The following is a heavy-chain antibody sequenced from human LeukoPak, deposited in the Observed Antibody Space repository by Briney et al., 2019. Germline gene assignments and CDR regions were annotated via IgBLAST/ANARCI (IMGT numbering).Heavy chain of an antibody. CDR1: GFTFSSYG. CDR2: IWYDGSNK. D-gene: IGHD3-3*01. V-gene: IGHV3-33*06. CDR3: AKVVSEEIWSGYWY. J-gene: IGHJ4*02. Sequence: GGSLRLSCAASGFTFSSYGMHSVRQAPGKGLEWVAVIWYDGSNKYYADSVKGRFTISRDNSKNTLYLQMNSLRSEDTAVYYCAKVVSEEIWSGYWYWGQGTLVTVSS.